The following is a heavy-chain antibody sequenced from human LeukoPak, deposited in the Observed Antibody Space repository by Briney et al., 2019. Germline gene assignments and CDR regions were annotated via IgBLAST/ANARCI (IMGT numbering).Heavy chain of an antibody. J-gene: IGHJ5*02. V-gene: IGHV4-34*01. CDR1: GGSFSGYY. Sequence: PSETLSLTCAVYGGSFSGYYWSWIRQSPGKGLEWIGEINHSGSTNYNPSLKSRVTISVDTSKNQFSLKLSSVTAADTAVYYCASLWDWFDPWGQGTLVTVSS. D-gene: IGHD7-27*01. CDR2: INHSGST. CDR3: ASLWDWFDP.